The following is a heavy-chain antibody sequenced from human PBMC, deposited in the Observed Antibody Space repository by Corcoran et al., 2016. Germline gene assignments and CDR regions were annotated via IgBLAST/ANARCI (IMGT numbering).Heavy chain of an antibody. CDR1: GYTFTSYD. D-gene: IGHD6-6*01. Sequence: QVQLVQSGAEVKKPGASVKVSCKASGYTFTSYDINWVRQATGQGLEWMGWMNPNSGNTGYAQKFQGRVTMTRNTSISTAYMELSSLRSEDTAVYYCARAQWGVEQLVYYYYGMDVWGQGTTVTVSS. V-gene: IGHV1-8*01. J-gene: IGHJ6*02. CDR3: ARAQWGVEQLVYYYYGMDV. CDR2: MNPNSGNT.